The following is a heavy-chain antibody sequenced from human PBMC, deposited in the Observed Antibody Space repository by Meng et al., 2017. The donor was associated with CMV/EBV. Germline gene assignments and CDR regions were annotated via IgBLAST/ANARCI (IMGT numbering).Heavy chain of an antibody. J-gene: IGHJ2*01. CDR3: AREYQLPEPWYFDL. V-gene: IGHV4-39*07. CDR2: IYYSGST. Sequence: SETLSLTCTVSGGSISSSSYYWGWIRQPPGKGLEWIGSIYYSGSTYYNPSLKSRVTISEDTSKNQFSLKLSSVTAADTAVYYCAREYQLPEPWYFDLWGRGTLVTVSS. D-gene: IGHD2-2*01. CDR1: GGSISSSSYY.